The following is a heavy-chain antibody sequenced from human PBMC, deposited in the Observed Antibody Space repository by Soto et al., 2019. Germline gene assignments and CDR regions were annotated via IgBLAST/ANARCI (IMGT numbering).Heavy chain of an antibody. V-gene: IGHV1-69*02. CDR2: IIPILGIA. Sequence: SVKVSCKASGGTFSSYTISWVRRAPGQGLEWMGRIIPILGIANYAQKFQGRVTITADKSTSTAYMELSSLRSEDTAVYYCARVPATVTTRDYYMDVWGKGTTVTVSS. CDR1: GGTFSSYT. CDR3: ARVPATVTTRDYYMDV. D-gene: IGHD4-17*01. J-gene: IGHJ6*03.